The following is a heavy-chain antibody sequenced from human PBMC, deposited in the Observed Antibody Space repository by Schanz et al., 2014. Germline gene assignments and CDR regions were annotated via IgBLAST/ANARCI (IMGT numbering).Heavy chain of an antibody. D-gene: IGHD4-17*01. CDR3: VRDTDYHFDY. CDR1: GFTFSDSW. CDR2: TSNDGSIT. V-gene: IGHV3-74*01. J-gene: IGHJ4*02. Sequence: EVQLLESGGGLVQPGGSLRLSCAASGFTFSDSWMHWVRQAPGKGLVWVSRTSNDGSITTYADSVKGRFAISRDNAKNTLYLQMNSLGAEDTAVYYCVRDTDYHFDYWGQGTLVTVSS.